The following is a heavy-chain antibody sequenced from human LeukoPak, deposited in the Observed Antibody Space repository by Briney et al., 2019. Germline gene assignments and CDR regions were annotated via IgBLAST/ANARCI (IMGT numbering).Heavy chain of an antibody. Sequence: VASVKVSCKASGYTFTGYYMHWVRQAPGQGLEWMGWINPNSGGTNYAQKFQGRVIMTRDTSISTAYMELSRLRSDDTAVYYCARGIWFGELPPFDYWGQGALVTVFS. CDR1: GYTFTGYY. CDR2: INPNSGGT. D-gene: IGHD3-10*01. CDR3: ARGIWFGELPPFDY. J-gene: IGHJ4*02. V-gene: IGHV1-2*02.